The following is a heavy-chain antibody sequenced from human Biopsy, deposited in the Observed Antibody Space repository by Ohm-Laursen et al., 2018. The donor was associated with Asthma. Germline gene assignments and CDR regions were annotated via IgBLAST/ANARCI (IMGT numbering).Heavy chain of an antibody. V-gene: IGHV1-24*01. J-gene: IGHJ4*02. Sequence: ASVKVSCKISGYSLTDLSMHWVRQAPGQGLEWMGGHDHEEGGTVNARRFQGRVTMTEDTSTDTAYMELSSLSSDDTAVYYCVSDFPKDYVRYNFQFWGQGTLVTVPS. CDR3: VSDFPKDYVRYNFQF. CDR1: GYSLTDLS. D-gene: IGHD4-17*01. CDR2: HDHEEGGT.